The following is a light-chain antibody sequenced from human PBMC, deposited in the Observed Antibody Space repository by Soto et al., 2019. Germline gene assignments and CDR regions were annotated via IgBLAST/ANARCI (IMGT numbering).Light chain of an antibody. V-gene: IGKV1-9*01. CDR3: QHLYGYPLL. CDR1: QGISSY. Sequence: IQLTQSPSSLSASVGDRVTITCRASQGISSYLAWYQQKPGKAPKLLIYASSTLQSGVPSRFSGGGSGTEFNLTISSLHPEDFATYFCQHLYGYPLLFGGVTKVEIK. J-gene: IGKJ4*01. CDR2: ASS.